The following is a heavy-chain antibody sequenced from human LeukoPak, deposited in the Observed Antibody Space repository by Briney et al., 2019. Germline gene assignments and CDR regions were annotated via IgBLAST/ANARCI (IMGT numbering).Heavy chain of an antibody. CDR2: IKQDGSEK. CDR1: GFTFSSYW. Sequence: GSLRLSCAASGFTFSSYWMSWVRQAPGKGLEWVANIKQDGSEKYYVDSVKGRFTISRDNAKNSLYLQMNSLRAEDTAMYYCARHYYGSGSYYFDYWGQGTLVTVSS. J-gene: IGHJ4*02. D-gene: IGHD3-10*01. CDR3: ARHYYGSGSYYFDY. V-gene: IGHV3-7*01.